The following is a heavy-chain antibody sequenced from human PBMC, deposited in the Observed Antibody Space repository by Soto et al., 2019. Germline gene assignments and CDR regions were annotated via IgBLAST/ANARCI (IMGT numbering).Heavy chain of an antibody. D-gene: IGHD2-15*01. J-gene: IGHJ4*02. CDR2: INPSGGSA. Sequence: ASVKVSCKSSGYNFIGQYIHWVRQAPGQGLEWRGIINPSGGSATYAQKFQGRVVMTSDASTSTVYVELSSLTSEDTAVYFCAWLRGGGNTRRCRLGYFDNWGRGTMVAVSS. CDR1: GYNFIGQY. CDR3: AWLRGGGNTRRCRLGYFDN. V-gene: IGHV1-46*01.